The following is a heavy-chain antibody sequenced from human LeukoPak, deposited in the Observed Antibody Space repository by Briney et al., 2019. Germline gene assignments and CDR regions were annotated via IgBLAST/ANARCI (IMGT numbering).Heavy chain of an antibody. CDR2: IKQDGSEK. J-gene: IGHJ6*03. CDR1: GFTFSSYW. CDR3: ARVSSGSYYYYYYYYMDV. Sequence: GGSLRLSCAASGFTFSSYWMSWVRQAPGKGLEWVANIKQDGSEKYYVDSVKGRFTISRDNAKNSLYLQMNSLRAEDTAVYYCARVSSGSYYYYYYYYMDVWGKGTTVTVSS. V-gene: IGHV3-7*01. D-gene: IGHD3-10*01.